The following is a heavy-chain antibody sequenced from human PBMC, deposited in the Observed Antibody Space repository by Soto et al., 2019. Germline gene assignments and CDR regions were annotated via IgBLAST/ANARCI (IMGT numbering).Heavy chain of an antibody. Sequence: GGSLRLSCAASGFTFSVSAVHWVRQASGKGLEWIGRIRNKVNSYATVYPASVRGRFRLSRDDSKNTAYLQMKSLRTDDKAGYYGATTPNVDGGVGGRYFDLWGRGTLVTVSS. CDR1: GFTFSVSA. J-gene: IGHJ2*01. CDR3: ATTPNVDGGVGGRYFDL. V-gene: IGHV3-73*01. CDR2: IRNKVNSYAT. D-gene: IGHD4-17*01.